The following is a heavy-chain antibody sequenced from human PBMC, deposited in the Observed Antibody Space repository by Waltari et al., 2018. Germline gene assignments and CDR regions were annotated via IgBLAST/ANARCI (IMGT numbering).Heavy chain of an antibody. CDR1: GGSLSSSCYY. CDR2: IYYSGST. D-gene: IGHD6-13*01. V-gene: IGHV4-39*02. Sequence: QLQLQESGPGLVKPSETLSLTCTVSGGSLSSSCYYRGRVRQPPGKGLEWIGSIYYSGSTYYNPSLKSRVTISVDTSKNQFSLKLSSVTAADTAVYYCARELVGDSSSWNQGFDYWGQGTLVTVSS. CDR3: ARELVGDSSSWNQGFDY. J-gene: IGHJ4*02.